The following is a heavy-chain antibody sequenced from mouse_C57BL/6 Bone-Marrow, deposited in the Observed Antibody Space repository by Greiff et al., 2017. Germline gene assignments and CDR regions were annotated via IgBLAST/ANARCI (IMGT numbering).Heavy chain of an antibody. D-gene: IGHD2-2*01. CDR3: ARDLLWLRYFDV. V-gene: IGHV1-85*01. CDR1: GYTFTSYD. J-gene: IGHJ1*03. Sequence: VQLQQSGPELVKPGASVKLSCKASGYTFTSYDINWVKQRPGQGLEWIGWIYHRDGSTKYNEKFKGKATLTVDTSSSTAYMELNSLTSEDSAVYFCARDLLWLRYFDVWGTGTTVTVSS. CDR2: IYHRDGST.